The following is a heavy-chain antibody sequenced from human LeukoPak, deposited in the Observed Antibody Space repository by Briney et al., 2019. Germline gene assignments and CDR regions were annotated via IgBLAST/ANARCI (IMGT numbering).Heavy chain of an antibody. J-gene: IGHJ6*02. CDR2: IYYSGST. CDR1: GGSISSGGYY. Sequence: SETLSLTCTVSGGSISSGGYYWSWIRQHPGKGLEWIGYIYYSGSTYYNPSLKSRVTISVDTSKNQFSLKLSSVTAADTAVYYCARVDPAAGMDVWGQGTTVTVSS. CDR3: ARVDPAAGMDV. D-gene: IGHD6-13*01. V-gene: IGHV4-31*03.